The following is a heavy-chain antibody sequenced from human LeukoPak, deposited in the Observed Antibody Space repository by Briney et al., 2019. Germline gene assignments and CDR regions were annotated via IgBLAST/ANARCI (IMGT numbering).Heavy chain of an antibody. CDR2: ISGGGGST. CDR1: GFTFSTYG. CDR3: AKINRGQVAGHVDF. J-gene: IGHJ4*02. Sequence: GGTLSLSCAASGFTFSTYGISWVRHSSGKGLDWVSAISGGGGSTYYADSVKGRFTISRDNSKNTLYLHINSLRAEDTALYYCAKINRGQVAGHVDFWGQGTLVSVSS. D-gene: IGHD6-19*01. V-gene: IGHV3-23*01.